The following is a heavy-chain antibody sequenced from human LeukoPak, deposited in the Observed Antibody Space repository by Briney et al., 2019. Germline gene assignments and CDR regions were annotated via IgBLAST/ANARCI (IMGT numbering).Heavy chain of an antibody. CDR3: ARGGHGHTQNDY. CDR1: GYTFTDYH. V-gene: IGHV1-2*02. D-gene: IGHD5-24*01. CDR2: INPNTGGT. J-gene: IGHJ4*02. Sequence: GASVKVSCKASGYTFTDYHIHWVRQAPGQGLEWMGWINPNTGGTNYAQNFQGRVTMTRDTPITTSYMELSSLLSDDTALYYCARGGHGHTQNDYWGQGTLVTVSS.